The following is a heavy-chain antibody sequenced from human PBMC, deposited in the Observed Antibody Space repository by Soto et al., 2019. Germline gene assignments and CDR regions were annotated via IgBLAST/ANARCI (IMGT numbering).Heavy chain of an antibody. Sequence: PSETLSLTCAVSGGSISSGGYSWSWIRQPPGKGLEWIGYIYHSGSTYYNPSLKSRVTISVDRSKNQFSLKLSSVTAADTAVYYFARLRGSGSYYQDSYYYGMDVWGQGTTVTVSS. CDR2: IYHSGST. CDR1: GGSISSGGYS. V-gene: IGHV4-30-2*01. CDR3: ARLRGSGSYYQDSYYYGMDV. D-gene: IGHD3-10*01. J-gene: IGHJ6*02.